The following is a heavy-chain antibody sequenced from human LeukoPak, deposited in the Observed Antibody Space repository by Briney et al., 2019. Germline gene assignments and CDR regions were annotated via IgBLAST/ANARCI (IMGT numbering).Heavy chain of an antibody. CDR1: GFTVSSSY. CDR2: IYSDGST. D-gene: IGHD3-22*01. Sequence: PGGSLRLSCAAPGFTVSSSYMSWVRQAPGKGLEWVSVIYSDGSTYYADSVKGRFTISRDNSKNTLYLQMNSLRAEDTAVYYCAKVQVGYYYDSSGYYHWGQGTLVTVSS. CDR3: AKVQVGYYYDSSGYYH. V-gene: IGHV3-53*05. J-gene: IGHJ5*02.